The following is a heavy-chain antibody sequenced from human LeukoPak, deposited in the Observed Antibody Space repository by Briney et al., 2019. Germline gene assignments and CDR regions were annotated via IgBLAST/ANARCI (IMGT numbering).Heavy chain of an antibody. V-gene: IGHV3-33*01. J-gene: IGHJ4*02. Sequence: PGRSLRLSCAASGFTFGSYGMHWVRQAPGKGLEWVAVIWYDGSNKYYADPVKGRFTISRDNSKNTLYLQMNSLRAEDTAVYYCARGANYGDYFDYWGQGTLVTVSS. D-gene: IGHD4-17*01. CDR2: IWYDGSNK. CDR3: ARGANYGDYFDY. CDR1: GFTFGSYG.